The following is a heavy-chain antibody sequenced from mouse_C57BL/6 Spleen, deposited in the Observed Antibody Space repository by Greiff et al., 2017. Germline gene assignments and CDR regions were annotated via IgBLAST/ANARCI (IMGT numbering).Heavy chain of an antibody. CDR3: AREYFDV. CDR1: GYTFTDYY. J-gene: IGHJ1*03. Sequence: EVKLVESGPELVKPGASVKISCKASGYTFTDYYMNWVKQSHGKSLEWIGDINPNNGGTSYNQKFKGKATLTVDKSSSTAYMELRSLTSEDSAVYYCAREYFDVWGTGTTVTVSS. V-gene: IGHV1-26*01. CDR2: INPNNGGT.